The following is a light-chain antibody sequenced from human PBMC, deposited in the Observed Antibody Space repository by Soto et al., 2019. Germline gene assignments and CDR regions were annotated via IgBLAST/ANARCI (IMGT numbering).Light chain of an antibody. J-gene: IGKJ2*03. CDR3: QQSYSTPFS. CDR2: SAS. Sequence: DIQMTQSPSSLSASVGDRVTITCRASQSISNYLNWHQQKPGEAPKHLVYSASSLQSGVPSRFSGSGSGTDFTLTISSLQPEDFATYYCQQSYSTPFSFGLGTKVEIK. CDR1: QSISNY. V-gene: IGKV1-39*01.